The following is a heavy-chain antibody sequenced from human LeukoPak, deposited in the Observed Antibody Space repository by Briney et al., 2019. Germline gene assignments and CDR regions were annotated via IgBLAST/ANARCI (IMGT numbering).Heavy chain of an antibody. Sequence: PGGSLRLSCAASGFTLSSYWMSWVRQAPGKGLEWVANIKQDGSEKYYVDSVKGRFTISRDNAKNSLYLQMNSLRAEDTAVYYCARRGLLDVWGQGTTVTVSS. CDR1: GFTLSSYW. V-gene: IGHV3-7*01. D-gene: IGHD3-16*01. J-gene: IGHJ6*02. CDR3: ARRGLLDV. CDR2: IKQDGSEK.